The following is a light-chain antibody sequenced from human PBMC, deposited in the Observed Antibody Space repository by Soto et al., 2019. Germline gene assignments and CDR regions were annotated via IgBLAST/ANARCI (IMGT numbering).Light chain of an antibody. CDR2: GTT. Sequence: QAVVTQPPSVSGAPGQRITISCTGSPSNIGAGFDVHWYQQFPGTAPKLLIYGTTSRPSGVPDRFSGSQSGTSASLAITGLQAGDEADYYCQSYDTSLSGAWVFGGGTQLTVL. V-gene: IGLV1-40*01. CDR1: PSNIGAGFD. J-gene: IGLJ3*02. CDR3: QSYDTSLSGAWV.